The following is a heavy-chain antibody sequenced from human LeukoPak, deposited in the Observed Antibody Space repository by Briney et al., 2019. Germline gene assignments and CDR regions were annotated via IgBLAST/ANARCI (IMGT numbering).Heavy chain of an antibody. CDR3: AREAIVGATTEYYFDY. J-gene: IGHJ4*02. CDR1: GFTVSSNY. D-gene: IGHD1-26*01. CDR2: IYSGGST. V-gene: IGHV3-53*01. Sequence: GGSLRLSCAASGFTVSSNYMSWVRQAPGKGLEWVSVIYSGGSTYYADSVKGRFTISRDNSKNTLYLQMNSLRAEDTAVYYCAREAIVGATTEYYFDYWGQGTQVTVSS.